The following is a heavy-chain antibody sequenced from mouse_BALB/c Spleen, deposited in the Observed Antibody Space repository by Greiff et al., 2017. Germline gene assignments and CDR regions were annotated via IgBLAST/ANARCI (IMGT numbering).Heavy chain of an antibody. Sequence: EVQRVESGGGLVKPGGSLKLSCAASGFAFSSYDMSWVRQTPEKRLEWVAYISSGGGSTYYPDTVKGRFTISRDNAKNTLYLQMSSLKSEDTAMYYCARHPYYYGSSDYAMDYWGQGTSVTVSS. CDR2: ISSGGGST. CDR1: GFAFSSYD. J-gene: IGHJ4*01. V-gene: IGHV5-12-1*01. CDR3: ARHPYYYGSSDYAMDY. D-gene: IGHD1-1*01.